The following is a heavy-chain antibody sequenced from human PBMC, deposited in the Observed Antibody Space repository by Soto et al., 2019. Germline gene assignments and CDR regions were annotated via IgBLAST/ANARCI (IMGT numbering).Heavy chain of an antibody. D-gene: IGHD2-15*01. Sequence: QVQLVESGGGVVQPGRSLRLSCAASGFTLSSYGMHWVRQAPGKGLEWVAVIWYDGDKKYYADSVKVRFTISRDESKNTVYLHMGSLGGEDTGVYYCARGSAGSESVVVVPAIDFYSFDTWGQGTLVSVSS. J-gene: IGHJ4*02. V-gene: IGHV3-33*01. CDR2: IWYDGDKK. CDR3: ARGSAGSESVVVVPAIDFYSFDT. CDR1: GFTLSSYG.